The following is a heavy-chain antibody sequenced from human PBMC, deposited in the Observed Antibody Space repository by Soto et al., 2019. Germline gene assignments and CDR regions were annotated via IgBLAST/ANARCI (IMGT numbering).Heavy chain of an antibody. V-gene: IGHV3-11*01. Sequence: QVQLVESGGGLVKPGGSLRLSCAASGFTFSAYYMSWIRQAPGKGLEWVSYISSSGSTIYYADSVKGRFTISRDNAKNSLYLQMNSLRAEDTAVYYCARGAIIVVVVAATPFMDVWGKGTTVTVSS. J-gene: IGHJ6*03. CDR2: ISSSGSTI. D-gene: IGHD2-15*01. CDR1: GFTFSAYY. CDR3: ARGAIIVVVVAATPFMDV.